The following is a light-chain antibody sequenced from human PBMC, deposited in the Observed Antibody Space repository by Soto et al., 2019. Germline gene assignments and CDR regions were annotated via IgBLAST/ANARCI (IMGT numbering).Light chain of an antibody. CDR1: QSISSN. CDR2: DAS. V-gene: IGKV3-11*01. J-gene: IGKJ5*01. CDR3: RQRSNWPIT. Sequence: EIVLTQSPATLSVSPGERATLSCRASQSISSNLAWYQQKPGQAPRLLIYDASNRATGIPARFSGSGSGTDFTLTIRSLEPEDFAFYYCRQRSNWPITFGPGTRLEI.